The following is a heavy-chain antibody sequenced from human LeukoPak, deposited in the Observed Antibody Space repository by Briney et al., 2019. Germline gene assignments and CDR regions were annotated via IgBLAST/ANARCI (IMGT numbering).Heavy chain of an antibody. J-gene: IGHJ4*02. CDR1: GFTFSSYS. D-gene: IGHD2-21*02. CDR2: ISSSSSYI. V-gene: IGHV3-21*01. CDR3: AGWYDCGGDCYSAY. Sequence: GGSLRLACAASGFTFSSYSMNWVRQAPGKGLEWVSSISSSSSYIYYADSVKGRFTISRDNAKNSLYLQMNSPRAEDTAVYYCAGWYDCGGDCYSAYWGQGTLVTVSS.